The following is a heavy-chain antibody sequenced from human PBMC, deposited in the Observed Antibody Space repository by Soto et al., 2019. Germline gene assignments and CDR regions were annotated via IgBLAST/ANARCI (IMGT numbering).Heavy chain of an antibody. D-gene: IGHD2-21*01. CDR1: GYTFSSFG. CDR3: GRGKVTFDI. Sequence: QLQLVQSGAEVKKPGASVKVSCKASGYTFSSFGITWVRQAPGQGLEWMGWISAYNENTNYAQKFQGRVTMTTETSTSIAYMELGSLRSDDRAVYYCGRGKVTFDIWGQGTMVTVSS. J-gene: IGHJ3*02. CDR2: ISAYNENT. V-gene: IGHV1-18*01.